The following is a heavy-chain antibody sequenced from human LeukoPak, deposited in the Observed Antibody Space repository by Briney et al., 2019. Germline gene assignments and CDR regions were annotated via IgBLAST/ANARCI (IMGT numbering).Heavy chain of an antibody. Sequence: GGSLRLSCAASGFTFRNYVIHWVRQAPGEGLEWVAVIWYDGSNKYYADSVKGRFTISRDNSKNTLYLQMNSLRAEDTAVYYCARDFDPNYYDSSGPSGWGQGTLVTVSS. D-gene: IGHD3-22*01. CDR3: ARDFDPNYYDSSGPSG. CDR1: GFTFRNYV. V-gene: IGHV3-33*08. J-gene: IGHJ4*02. CDR2: IWYDGSNK.